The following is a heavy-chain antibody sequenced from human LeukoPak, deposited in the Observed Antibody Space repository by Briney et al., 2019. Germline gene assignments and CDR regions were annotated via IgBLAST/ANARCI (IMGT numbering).Heavy chain of an antibody. CDR3: ARAAPRTTYDSSGYYANFDY. CDR2: IYYSGST. CDR1: GGSISSSSYY. J-gene: IGHJ4*02. V-gene: IGHV4-39*07. Sequence: SETLSLTCTVSGGSISSSSYYWGWIRQPPGKGLEWIGSIYYSGSTYYNPSLKSRVTISVDTSQNQFSLKLSSVTAADTAVYYCARAAPRTTYDSSGYYANFDYWGQGTLVTVSS. D-gene: IGHD3-22*01.